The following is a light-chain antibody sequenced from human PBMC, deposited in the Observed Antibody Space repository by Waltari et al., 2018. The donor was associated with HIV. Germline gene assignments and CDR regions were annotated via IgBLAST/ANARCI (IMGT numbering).Light chain of an antibody. V-gene: IGLV1-47*01. CDR3: VGWDSSLSAYV. J-gene: IGLJ1*01. Sequence: QSFLTQPPSASGTPGQTVTLSCSGSSSNLENDNVYWYQQLPGMTPKLLIYKNFLRPSGVPDRFAASKSGTSASLTISGLRSADEADYYCVGWDSSLSAYVFGAGTKVAVL. CDR2: KNF. CDR1: SSNLENDN.